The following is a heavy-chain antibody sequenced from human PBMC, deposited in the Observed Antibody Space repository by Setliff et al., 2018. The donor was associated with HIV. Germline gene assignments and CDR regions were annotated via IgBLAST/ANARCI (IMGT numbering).Heavy chain of an antibody. Sequence: PSETLSLTCTVSGDSISTDYWTWIRQPPGKGLEWIGYIYNSASTSYNPSLKSRVTISVDTSKNRFSLKLSSVAAADTAVYYCARHSPSDYWGQGTLVTAPQ. CDR2: IYNSAST. CDR1: GDSISTDY. J-gene: IGHJ4*02. V-gene: IGHV4-59*08. CDR3: ARHSPSDY.